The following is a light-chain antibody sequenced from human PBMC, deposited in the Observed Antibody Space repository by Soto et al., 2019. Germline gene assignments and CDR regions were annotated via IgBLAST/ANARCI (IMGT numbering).Light chain of an antibody. Sequence: DVVMTQSPLSLPVTPGEPASISCRSSQSLLHSDGYNYLYWFLQRPGQSPQVLIYLGSNRAPGVHDRLSGSGSGTEVTLKIIRVEAEDVGVYYCMPALQTPLTFSGGTKVEIK. V-gene: IGKV2-28*01. CDR3: MPALQTPLT. CDR2: LGS. J-gene: IGKJ4*01. CDR1: QSLLHSDGYNY.